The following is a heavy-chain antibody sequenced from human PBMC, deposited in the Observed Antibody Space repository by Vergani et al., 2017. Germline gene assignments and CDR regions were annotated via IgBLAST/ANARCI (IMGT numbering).Heavy chain of an antibody. V-gene: IGHV4-61*02. J-gene: IGHJ6*02. CDR1: GGSISGVSYY. CDR2: IYYSGRT. CDR3: ARHRGAGWFCPSSYFSGMDV. Sequence: QVQLQESGPGLVKPSQSLSLTCTVSGGSISGVSYYLSWVRQPAGKGLEWIGRIYYSGRTDYNPSLGSRVTISVDTSKNTFSLKLNSVTAADTAIYYCARHRGAGWFCPSSYFSGMDVWGHGTKVTVSS. D-gene: IGHD3-10*01.